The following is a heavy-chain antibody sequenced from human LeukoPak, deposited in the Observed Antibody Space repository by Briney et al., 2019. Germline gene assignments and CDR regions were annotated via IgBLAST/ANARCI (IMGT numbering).Heavy chain of an antibody. CDR1: GFTFSSYW. V-gene: IGHV3-7*01. D-gene: IGHD3-3*01. J-gene: IGHJ2*01. CDR2: IKQDGSEK. Sequence: GGSLRLSCAASGFTFSSYWMSWVRQAPGKGLEWVANIKQDGSEKYYVDSVKGRFTISRDNAKNSLYLQMNSLRAEDTAVYYCAKEEIAYDFWSGYPQYFDLWGRGTLVTVSS. CDR3: AKEEIAYDFWSGYPQYFDL.